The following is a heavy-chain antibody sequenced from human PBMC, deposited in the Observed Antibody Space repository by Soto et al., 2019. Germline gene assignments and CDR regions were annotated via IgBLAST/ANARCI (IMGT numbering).Heavy chain of an antibody. D-gene: IGHD3-22*01. Sequence: GESLKISCKGSGYSFTSYWIGWVRQMPGKGLEWMGIIYPGDSDTRYSPSFQGQVTISADKSISTAYLQWSSLKASDTAMYYCARGATDYYDSSGYPPNWFDPWGQGTRVTVSS. V-gene: IGHV5-51*01. CDR2: IYPGDSDT. CDR3: ARGATDYYDSSGYPPNWFDP. J-gene: IGHJ5*02. CDR1: GYSFTSYW.